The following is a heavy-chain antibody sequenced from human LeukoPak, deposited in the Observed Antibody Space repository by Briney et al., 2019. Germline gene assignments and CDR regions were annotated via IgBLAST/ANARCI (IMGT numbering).Heavy chain of an antibody. V-gene: IGHV3-48*03. CDR3: ARYSGSDRNYYGMDV. D-gene: IGHD1-26*01. J-gene: IGHJ6*02. Sequence: GGSLRLSCAASGFTFSSYEMTWVRQAPGKGLEWVSYISSSGSTIYYADSLKGRFTTSRDNAKNTLYLQMNSLRAEDTAVYYCARYSGSDRNYYGMDVWGQGTTVTVSS. CDR1: GFTFSSYE. CDR2: ISSSGSTI.